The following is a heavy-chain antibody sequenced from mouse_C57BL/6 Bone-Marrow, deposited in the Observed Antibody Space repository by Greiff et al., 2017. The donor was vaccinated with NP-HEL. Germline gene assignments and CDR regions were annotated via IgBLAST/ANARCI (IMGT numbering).Heavy chain of an antibody. Sequence: QVQLQQSGAELVKPGASVKMSCKASGYTFTTYPIEWMKQSHGKCLEWIGNFHPYNDDTKYNEKFKGKATLTVEKSSSTVYLDLSRLTSEDSAFLYWERRSNLDYAMDYGGQGTSVTVTA. D-gene: IGHD1-1*01. J-gene: IGHJ4*01. V-gene: IGHV1-47*01. CDR1: GYTFTTYP. CDR3: ERRSNLDYAMDY. CDR2: FHPYNDDT.